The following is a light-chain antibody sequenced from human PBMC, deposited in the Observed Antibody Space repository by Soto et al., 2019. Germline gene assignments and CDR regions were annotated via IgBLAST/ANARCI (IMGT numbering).Light chain of an antibody. CDR3: QQYYSFPWT. Sequence: VICMSQSASLLSASTGDRVSISCQMSQGISSYLAWYQQKPGKAPELLIYAASNLQSGVPSRFSGSGSGTDSTFTISCLQSEDFATYYCQQYYSFPWTFGQGTKVDIK. J-gene: IGKJ1*01. V-gene: IGKV1D-8*01. CDR2: AAS. CDR1: QGISSY.